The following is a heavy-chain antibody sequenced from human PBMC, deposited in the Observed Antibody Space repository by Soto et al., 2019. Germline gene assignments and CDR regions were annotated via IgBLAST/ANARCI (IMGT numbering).Heavy chain of an antibody. D-gene: IGHD3-22*01. Sequence: QVQLVQSGAEVKKPGSSVKVSCKASGGTFSSYAISWVRQAPGQGLEWMGGIIPIFGTANHAQKFQGRVTITADESTSTAYMELSSLRSEDTAVYYCARARGDYYDSSGYYLHYWGQGTLVTVSS. CDR3: ARARGDYYDSSGYYLHY. J-gene: IGHJ4*02. V-gene: IGHV1-69*12. CDR1: GGTFSSYA. CDR2: IIPIFGTA.